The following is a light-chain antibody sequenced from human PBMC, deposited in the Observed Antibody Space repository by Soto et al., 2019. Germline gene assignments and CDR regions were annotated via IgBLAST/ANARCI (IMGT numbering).Light chain of an antibody. CDR3: SSYTTSNTRQIV. Sequence: QSALTQPAPLSGSPGQSITISCTGTSSDVGGYNYVSWYQHHPGKAPKLIIYDVTNRPSGVSNPFSGSKSGNTASLTISGLQPEDEADYYCSSYTTSNTRQIVFGTGTRSPS. CDR2: DVT. CDR1: SSDVGGYNY. V-gene: IGLV2-14*03. J-gene: IGLJ1*01.